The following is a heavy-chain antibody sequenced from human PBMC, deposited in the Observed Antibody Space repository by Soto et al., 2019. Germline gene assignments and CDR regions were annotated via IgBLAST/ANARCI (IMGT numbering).Heavy chain of an antibody. J-gene: IGHJ4*02. V-gene: IGHV4-59*08. CDR3: ASSHAWSTFDH. CDR2: IYYSGSS. D-gene: IGHD2-2*01. CDR1: GASINNYY. Sequence: SETLSLTCTVSGASINNYYWSWIRQPPGKGLEWIGNIYYSGSSNYNPSLKSRVTISVDTSKNYFSLKLSSVTAADTAMYYCASSHAWSTFDHWGLGTLVTVSS.